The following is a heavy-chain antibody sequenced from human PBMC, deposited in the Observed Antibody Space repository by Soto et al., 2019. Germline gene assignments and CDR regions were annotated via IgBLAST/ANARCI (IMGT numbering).Heavy chain of an antibody. CDR3: AMGFDY. Sequence: GGSMNLSCSSSGFTVSIYAMSWVRQGPGKGLEWVSAISGSGGSTYYADSVKGRFTISRDDSKNTLYLQMNSLRAEDAAVYYCAMGFDYWGQGTLVTVSS. CDR1: GFTVSIYA. J-gene: IGHJ4*02. CDR2: ISGSGGST. V-gene: IGHV3-23*01.